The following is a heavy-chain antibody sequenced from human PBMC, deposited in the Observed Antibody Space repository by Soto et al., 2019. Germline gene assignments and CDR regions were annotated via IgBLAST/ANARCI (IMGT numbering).Heavy chain of an antibody. CDR2: IYPGDSDT. V-gene: IGHV5-51*01. D-gene: IGHD3-10*01. Sequence: GESLKTSCQGSRYSFTSYWIGWVRQMPGKGLEWMGIIYPGDSDTRYSPSFQGQVTISSDKSISTAYLQWSSLKASDTAMYYCARRGVIRVSTYYYYYGMDVWGQGTTVTVS. CDR3: ARRGVIRVSTYYYYYGMDV. J-gene: IGHJ6*02. CDR1: RYSFTSYW.